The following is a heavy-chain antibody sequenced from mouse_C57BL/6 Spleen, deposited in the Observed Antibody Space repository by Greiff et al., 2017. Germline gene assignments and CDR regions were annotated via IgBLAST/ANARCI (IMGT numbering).Heavy chain of an antibody. J-gene: IGHJ1*03. Sequence: EVQVVESGGGLVQPGGSMKLSCAASGFTFSDAWMDWVRQSPEKGLEWVAEIRNKANNHATYYAESVKGRFTISRDDSKSSVYLQMNSLRAEDTGIYYCTRDYGSPWYFDVWGTGTTVTVSS. CDR3: TRDYGSPWYFDV. CDR1: GFTFSDAW. CDR2: IRNKANNHAT. D-gene: IGHD1-1*01. V-gene: IGHV6-6*01.